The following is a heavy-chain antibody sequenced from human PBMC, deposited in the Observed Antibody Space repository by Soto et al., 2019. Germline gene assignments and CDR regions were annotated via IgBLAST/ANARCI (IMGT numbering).Heavy chain of an antibody. J-gene: IGHJ5*02. CDR2: IWYDGSNK. V-gene: IGHV3-33*01. Sequence: GGSLRLSCAASGFTFSSYGMHWVRQAPGKGLEWVAVIWYDGSNKYYEDSVKGRFTISRDNSKNTLYLQMNSLRAEDTAVYYCARDGGAALRSKTRYNWFDPWGQGTLVTVSS. CDR3: ARDGGAALRSKTRYNWFDP. D-gene: IGHD3-16*01. CDR1: GFTFSSYG.